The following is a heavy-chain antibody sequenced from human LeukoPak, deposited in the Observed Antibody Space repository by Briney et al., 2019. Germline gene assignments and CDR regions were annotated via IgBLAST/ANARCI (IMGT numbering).Heavy chain of an antibody. D-gene: IGHD3-16*01. CDR2: ISSSSSYI. J-gene: IGHJ4*02. CDR3: ARDLGVLTHGFVY. CDR1: GFTFSSYS. V-gene: IGHV3-21*01. Sequence: PGGSLRLSCAASGFTFSSYSMNWVRQAPGKGLEWVSSISSSSSYIYYADSVKGRFTISRDNAKNSLYLQMNSLRAEDTAVYYCARDLGVLTHGFVYWGQGTLVTVS.